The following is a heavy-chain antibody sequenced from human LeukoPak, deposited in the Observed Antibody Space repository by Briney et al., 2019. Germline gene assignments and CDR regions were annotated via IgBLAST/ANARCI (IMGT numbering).Heavy chain of an antibody. V-gene: IGHV1-18*01. CDR1: GYTFTSYG. Sequence: ASVKVSCKASGYTFTSYGISWVRQAPGQGLEWMGWISAYNGNTNYAQKLQGRVTMTTDTSTSTAYMELRSLRSDDTAVYYCATTPLLLWFGGLTNWGQGTLVTVSS. J-gene: IGHJ4*02. CDR3: ATTPLLLWFGGLTN. D-gene: IGHD3-10*01. CDR2: ISAYNGNT.